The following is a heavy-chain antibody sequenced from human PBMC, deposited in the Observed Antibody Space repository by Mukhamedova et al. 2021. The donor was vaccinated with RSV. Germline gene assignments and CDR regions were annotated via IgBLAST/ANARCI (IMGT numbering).Heavy chain of an antibody. V-gene: IGHV3-11*04. CDR2: IGSNGVTV. D-gene: IGHD2-8*01. J-gene: IGHJ5*02. CDR3: ARDVGFCTNGVCHDL. Sequence: GKGLEWVSYIGSNGVTVYYADSVRGRFTISRDNAEKSLYLEMNSLRAEDTAVYYCARDVGFCTNGVCHDLWGQGTLVTVAS.